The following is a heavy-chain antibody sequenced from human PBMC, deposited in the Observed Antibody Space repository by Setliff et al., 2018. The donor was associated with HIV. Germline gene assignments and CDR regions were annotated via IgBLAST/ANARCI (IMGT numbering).Heavy chain of an antibody. CDR1: GYTFSNYG. D-gene: IGHD3-22*01. Sequence: ASVKVSCKVSGYTFSNYGISWVRQAPGQGLEWMGWISAYNGNTNYAQKFQGRVSMTIDTSTSTAYMGLRSLRPDDTAVYFCARDPSSGIYYDSSGQYFQNWGQGTLVTVSS. CDR3: ARDPSSGIYYDSSGQYFQN. V-gene: IGHV1-18*01. J-gene: IGHJ1*01. CDR2: ISAYNGNT.